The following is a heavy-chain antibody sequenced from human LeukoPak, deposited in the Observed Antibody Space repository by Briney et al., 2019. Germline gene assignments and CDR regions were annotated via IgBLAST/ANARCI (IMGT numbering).Heavy chain of an antibody. CDR2: ISAYNGNT. Sequence: GASVKVSCKASGYTFTSYGISWVRQAPGQGLEWMGWISAYNGNTNYAQKLQGRVTMTTDTSTSTAYMELRSLRSDDTAVYHCARTGEYCSSTSCDPSSFDYWGQGTLVTVSS. V-gene: IGHV1-18*01. J-gene: IGHJ4*02. D-gene: IGHD2-2*01. CDR1: GYTFTSYG. CDR3: ARTGEYCSSTSCDPSSFDY.